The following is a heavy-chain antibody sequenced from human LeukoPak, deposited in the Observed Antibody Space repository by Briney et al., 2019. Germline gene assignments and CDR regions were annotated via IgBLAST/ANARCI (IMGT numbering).Heavy chain of an antibody. D-gene: IGHD3-16*01. CDR1: GGSISSSGYY. J-gene: IGHJ4*02. V-gene: IGHV4-39*01. CDR3: ARQGSAGDYVFF. CDR2: IYYSGTT. Sequence: ASETLSLTCTVSGGSISSSGYYWGWFRQPPGKGLEWIGSIYYSGTTYYSQPLKSRVTISVDTSKDQFSLKLTSVTAADTAVYYCARQGSAGDYVFFWGQGTLVTVSS.